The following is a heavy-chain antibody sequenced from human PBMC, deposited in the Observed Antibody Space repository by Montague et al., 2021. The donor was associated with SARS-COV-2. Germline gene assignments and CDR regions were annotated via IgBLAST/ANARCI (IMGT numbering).Heavy chain of an antibody. Sequence: SETLSLTCTVSGGSISSSSYYWGWIRQPPGKGLEWIGSIYYSGSTYYNPSLKSRVTISVDTSKNQFSLKLSSVTAADTAAYYCARYYYDSSGYPEDDAFDIWGQGTMVTVSS. CDR1: GGSISSSSYY. D-gene: IGHD3-22*01. V-gene: IGHV4-39*01. CDR2: IYYSGST. CDR3: ARYYYDSSGYPEDDAFDI. J-gene: IGHJ3*02.